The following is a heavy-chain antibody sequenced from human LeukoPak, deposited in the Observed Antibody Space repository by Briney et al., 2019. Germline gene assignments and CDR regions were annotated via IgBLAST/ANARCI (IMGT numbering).Heavy chain of an antibody. J-gene: IGHJ6*02. CDR3: ARDQRDYYGSGYYYYGMDV. V-gene: IGHV3-53*04. Sequence: GGSLRLSCAASGFTVSSNYMSWVRQAPGKGLEWVSVIYSGGSTYYADSVKGRFTISRHNSKNTLYLQMNSPRAEDTAVYYCARDQRDYYGSGYYYYGMDVWGQGTTVTVSS. CDR1: GFTVSSNY. D-gene: IGHD3-10*01. CDR2: IYSGGST.